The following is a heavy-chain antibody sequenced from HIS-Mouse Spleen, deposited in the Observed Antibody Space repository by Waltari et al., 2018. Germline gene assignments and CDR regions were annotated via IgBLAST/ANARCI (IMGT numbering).Heavy chain of an antibody. CDR1: GGSFGGYY. J-gene: IGHJ4*02. CDR2: INHSGST. Sequence: QVQLQQRGSGLLKPSETLSLTCAVYGGSFGGYYWSWIRQPPWKGLEWIGEINHSGSTNYNPSLKSRVTISVDTSKNQFSLKLSSVTAADTAVYYCARGRSPATVTIGYYFDYWGQGTLVTVSS. V-gene: IGHV4-34*01. CDR3: ARGRSPATVTIGYYFDY. D-gene: IGHD4-17*01.